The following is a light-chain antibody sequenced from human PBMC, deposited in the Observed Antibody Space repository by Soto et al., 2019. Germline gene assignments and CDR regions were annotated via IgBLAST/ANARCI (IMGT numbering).Light chain of an antibody. CDR3: QQYANYYT. V-gene: IGKV1-5*01. CDR1: QSISGW. Sequence: DIQMTQSPSTLSASVGDRVTITCRASQSISGWLAWYQQKPGKAPKLLIYDASNLESGVPSRFSGSGSGTEFTRSISSLQPDDFATYYCQQYANYYTSGQGTKLEIK. CDR2: DAS. J-gene: IGKJ2*01.